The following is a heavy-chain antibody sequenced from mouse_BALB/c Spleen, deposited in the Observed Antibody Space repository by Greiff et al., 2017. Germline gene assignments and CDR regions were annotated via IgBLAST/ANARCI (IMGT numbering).Heavy chain of an antibody. CDR1: GDSITSGY. V-gene: IGHV3-8*02. J-gene: IGHJ4*01. D-gene: IGHD2-1*01. CDR2: ISYSGST. Sequence: EVQLVESGPSLVKPSQTLSLTCSVTGDSITSGYWNWIRKFPGNKLEYMGYISYSGSTYYNPSLKSRISITRDTSKNQYYLQLNSVTTEDTATYYCARAFGNYGNAMDYWGQGTSVTVSS. CDR3: ARAFGNYGNAMDY.